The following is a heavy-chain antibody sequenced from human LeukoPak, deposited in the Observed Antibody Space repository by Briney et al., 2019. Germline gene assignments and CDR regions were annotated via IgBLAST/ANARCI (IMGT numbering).Heavy chain of an antibody. J-gene: IGHJ4*02. CDR1: GFTFSSYA. V-gene: IGHV3-23*01. Sequence: GGSLRLSCAASGFTFSSYAMTWVRQAPGKGLEWVSAISGSGSNTYYADSVKGRFTISRDNSKNTLYLQMNSLRAEDTAVYYCAKLVAATVYWGQGTLVTVSS. CDR3: AKLVAATVY. CDR2: ISGSGSNT. D-gene: IGHD2-15*01.